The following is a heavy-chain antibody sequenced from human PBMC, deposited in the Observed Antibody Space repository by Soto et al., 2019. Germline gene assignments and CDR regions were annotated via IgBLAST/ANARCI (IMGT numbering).Heavy chain of an antibody. V-gene: IGHV3-48*03. CDR2: ISSSGSTI. CDR3: ARGPIVVVPAAILLTGDYGMDV. J-gene: IGHJ6*02. CDR1: GFTLSSYE. D-gene: IGHD2-2*02. Sequence: GGSLRLSCAASGFTLSSYEMNWVRQAPGKGLEWVSYISSSGSTIYYADSVKGRFTISRDNAKNSLYLQMNSLRAEDTAVYYCARGPIVVVPAAILLTGDYGMDVWGQGTTVTVSS.